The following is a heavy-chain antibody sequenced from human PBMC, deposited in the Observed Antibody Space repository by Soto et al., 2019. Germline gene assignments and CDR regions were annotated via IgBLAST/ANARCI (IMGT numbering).Heavy chain of an antibody. CDR1: GGTFSSYT. J-gene: IGHJ5*02. V-gene: IGHV1-69*08. CDR3: AREGSGSYHWFDP. Sequence: QVQLVQSGAEVKKPGSSVKVSCKASGGTFSSYTISWVRQAPGQGLEWMGRIIPILGIANYAQKFQGRVTITADKSTSTAYMELSSLRSEDTAVYYCAREGSGSYHWFDPWGQGTLVTVSS. D-gene: IGHD3-10*01. CDR2: IIPILGIA.